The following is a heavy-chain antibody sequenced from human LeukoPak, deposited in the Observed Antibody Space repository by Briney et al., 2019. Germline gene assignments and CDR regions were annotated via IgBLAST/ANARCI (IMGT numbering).Heavy chain of an antibody. CDR1: GGTFSSYA. J-gene: IGHJ4*02. V-gene: IGHV1-69*04. Sequence: SVKVSCKASGGTFSSYAISWVRQAPGQGLEWMGRIIPILGIANYAQKFQGRVTITADKSTSTAYMELSSLRSEDTAVYYCARGTYRSSSPSIGMPYYLDYWGQGILVAVSS. D-gene: IGHD6-6*01. CDR3: ARGTYRSSSPSIGMPYYLDY. CDR2: IIPILGIA.